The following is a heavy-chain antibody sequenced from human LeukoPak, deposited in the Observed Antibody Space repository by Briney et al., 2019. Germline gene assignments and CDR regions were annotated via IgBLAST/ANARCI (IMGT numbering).Heavy chain of an antibody. CDR1: GFTFSSYE. V-gene: IGHV3-48*03. CDR2: ILNSGTTT. J-gene: IGHJ4*02. Sequence: SGGSLRLSCAASGFTFSSYEMNWVRQAPGKGPEWVSYILNSGTTTYYADSVKGRFTISRDNAKKSLYLQMNSLRAEDTGVYYCARDPPDYWGQGILVTVSS. CDR3: ARDPPDY.